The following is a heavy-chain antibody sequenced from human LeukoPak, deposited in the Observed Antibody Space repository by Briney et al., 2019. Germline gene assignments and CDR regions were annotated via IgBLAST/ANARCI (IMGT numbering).Heavy chain of an antibody. D-gene: IGHD6-13*01. Sequence: PGGSLRLSCAASGFTFSSYAMSWVRQAPGKGLEWVSAISGSGGSTYYADSVKGRFTISRDNSKNTLYLQMNSLRAEDTAVYYCAKDLAYSSSWYPAGGAFDIWGQGTMVTVSS. V-gene: IGHV3-23*01. CDR1: GFTFSSYA. CDR2: ISGSGGST. J-gene: IGHJ3*02. CDR3: AKDLAYSSSWYPAGGAFDI.